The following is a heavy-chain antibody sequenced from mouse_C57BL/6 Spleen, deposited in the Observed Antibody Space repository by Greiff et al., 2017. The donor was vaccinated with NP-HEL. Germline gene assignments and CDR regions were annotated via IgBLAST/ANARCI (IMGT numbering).Heavy chain of an antibody. J-gene: IGHJ1*03. CDR2: IWWDDDK. Sequence: QVTLKVSGPGILQPSQTLSLTCSFSGFSLSTFGMGVGWIRQPSGKGLEWLAHIWWDDDKYYNPALKSRLTISKDTSKNQVFLKIAKVDTAATATYYCARSYYYGSSRYFDVWGTGTTVTVSS. CDR3: ARSYYYGSSRYFDV. CDR1: GFSLSTFGMG. D-gene: IGHD1-1*01. V-gene: IGHV8-8*01.